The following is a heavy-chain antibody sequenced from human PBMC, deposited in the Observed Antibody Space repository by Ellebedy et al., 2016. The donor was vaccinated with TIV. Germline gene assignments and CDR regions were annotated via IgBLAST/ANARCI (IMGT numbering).Heavy chain of an antibody. CDR3: ARPRSGELRGETTWYFDY. CDR2: IYPGDSDT. J-gene: IGHJ4*02. D-gene: IGHD1-26*01. Sequence: PGGSLRLSCKGSGYSFTSYWIGWVRQMPGKGLEWMGIIYPGDSDTRYIPSFQGQVTISADKSISTAYLQWSSLKASDTAMYYCARPRSGELRGETTWYFDYWGQGTLVTVSS. V-gene: IGHV5-51*01. CDR1: GYSFTSYW.